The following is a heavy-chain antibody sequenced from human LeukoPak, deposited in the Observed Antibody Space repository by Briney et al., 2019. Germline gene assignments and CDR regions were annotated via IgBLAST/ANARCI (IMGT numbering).Heavy chain of an antibody. CDR1: GFTFSSYS. CDR2: ISSSSSYI. J-gene: IGHJ4*02. CDR3: AKVGLVQGDLDY. D-gene: IGHD6-6*01. Sequence: PGGSLRLSCAASGFTFSSYSMNWVRQAPGKGLEWVSSISSSSSYIYYADSVKGRFTISRDNAKNSLYLQMNSLRAEDTAVYYCAKVGLVQGDLDYWGQGTLVTVSS. V-gene: IGHV3-21*01.